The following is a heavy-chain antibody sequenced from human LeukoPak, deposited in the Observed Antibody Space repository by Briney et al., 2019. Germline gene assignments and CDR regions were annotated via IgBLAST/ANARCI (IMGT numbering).Heavy chain of an antibody. Sequence: GESLKISCKGSGYNFSRYWIGWVRQMPGKGLEWMGIIDPGDSDTRCSPSFQGQVTISADKSISTAYLQWSSLKASDTAMYYCARQSYDSTTYGASFDPWGQGTLVTVSS. J-gene: IGHJ5*02. CDR2: IDPGDSDT. CDR1: GYNFSRYW. CDR3: ARQSYDSTTYGASFDP. V-gene: IGHV5-51*01. D-gene: IGHD2/OR15-2a*01.